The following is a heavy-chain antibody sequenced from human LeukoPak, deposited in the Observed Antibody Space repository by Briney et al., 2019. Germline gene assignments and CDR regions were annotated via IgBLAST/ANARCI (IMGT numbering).Heavy chain of an antibody. V-gene: IGHV1-46*01. CDR2: IFPSGSST. CDR1: GYTFTSYS. J-gene: IGHJ6*02. Sequence: ASVTVSCKASGYTFTSYSTHWVRQAPGQGLEWMGIIFPSGSSTSYAQKFQGRVTMTRDTSTSTVYMEVSSLRSEDMAVYYCARGVYSYYYDMDVWGQGTTVTVSS. CDR3: ARGVYSYYYDMDV.